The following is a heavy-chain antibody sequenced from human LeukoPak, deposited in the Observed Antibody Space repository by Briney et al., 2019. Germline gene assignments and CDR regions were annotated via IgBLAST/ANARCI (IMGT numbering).Heavy chain of an antibody. J-gene: IGHJ5*02. V-gene: IGHV3-7*01. CDR1: GFTFNSFW. Sequence: GGSLRLSCTASGFTFNSFWMTWVRQAPGKGLEWVANIKEDGSEENCVDSLKGRFTISRDNAKNSLYLQMNSLRAEDTAVYYFARVMGTWCDHCGEGTLVTVSS. CDR3: ARVMGTWCDH. D-gene: IGHD1-1*01. CDR2: IKEDGSEE.